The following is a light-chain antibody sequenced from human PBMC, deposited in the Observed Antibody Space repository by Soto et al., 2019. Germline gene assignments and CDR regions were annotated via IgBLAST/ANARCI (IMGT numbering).Light chain of an antibody. CDR3: QQSYSSPPT. J-gene: IGKJ1*01. CDR2: AAS. Sequence: DIQMTQSSSSLFASVEDRVIITCRASQSISNHLNWYQQKPGKAPKLLIFAASSLQSGVPSRFSGSRSGPDFTLTISRLQPEDFATYYCQQSYSSPPTFGQGTKVDIK. CDR1: QSISNH. V-gene: IGKV1-39*01.